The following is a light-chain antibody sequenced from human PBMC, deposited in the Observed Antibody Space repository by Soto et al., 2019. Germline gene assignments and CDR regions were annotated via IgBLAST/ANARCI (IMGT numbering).Light chain of an antibody. V-gene: IGKV1-27*01. CDR3: QNYDSAPWT. J-gene: IGKJ1*01. CDR1: QGISNY. Sequence: IEMTQSPSSLSASVGDRATITCRARQGISNYLAWYQQRPGKVPKLLIYAASTLQSGVPSRFSGSGSGTDFTLTISSLQPEDVATYYCQNYDSAPWTFGQGTEVEIK. CDR2: AAS.